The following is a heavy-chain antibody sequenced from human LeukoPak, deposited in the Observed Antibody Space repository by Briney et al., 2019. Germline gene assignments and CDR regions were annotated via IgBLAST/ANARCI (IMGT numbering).Heavy chain of an antibody. Sequence: GGSLRLSCAASGFSVSSNYMSWVRQAPGKGLEWVANIKQDGSEKYYVDSVKGRFTISRDNAKNSLYLQMNSLRAEDTAVYYCARDPTLYYDSSGYPFDYWGQGTLVTVSS. D-gene: IGHD3-22*01. CDR1: GFSVSSNY. V-gene: IGHV3-7*01. J-gene: IGHJ4*02. CDR2: IKQDGSEK. CDR3: ARDPTLYYDSSGYPFDY.